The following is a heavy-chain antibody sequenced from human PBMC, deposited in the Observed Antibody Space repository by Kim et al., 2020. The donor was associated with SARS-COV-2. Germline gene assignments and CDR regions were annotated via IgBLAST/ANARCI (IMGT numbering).Heavy chain of an antibody. D-gene: IGHD3-10*01. J-gene: IGHJ4*02. CDR2: IYYSGST. CDR3: ARHGRGILLWFGDPDY. CDR1: GGSISSYY. Sequence: SETLSLTCTVSGGSISSYYWSWIRQPPGKGLEWIGYIYYSGSTNYNPSLKSRVTISVDTSKNQFSLTLSSVTAADTAVYYCARHGRGILLWFGDPDYWGQGTLVTVSS. V-gene: IGHV4-59*08.